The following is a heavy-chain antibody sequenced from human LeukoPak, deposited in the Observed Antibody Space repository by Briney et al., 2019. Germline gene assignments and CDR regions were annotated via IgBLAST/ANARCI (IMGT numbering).Heavy chain of an antibody. CDR2: IRAYNGNT. D-gene: IGHD6-19*01. CDR3: ARDPMGGLEDSSGSFDY. V-gene: IGHV1-18*01. Sequence: ASVKVSCKASGYTFTSYGISWVRQAPGQGLEWMGWIRAYNGNTNYAQKLQGRVTMTTDTSTSTAYMELRSLRSDDTAVYYCARDPMGGLEDSSGSFDYWGQGTLVTVSS. CDR1: GYTFTSYG. J-gene: IGHJ4*02.